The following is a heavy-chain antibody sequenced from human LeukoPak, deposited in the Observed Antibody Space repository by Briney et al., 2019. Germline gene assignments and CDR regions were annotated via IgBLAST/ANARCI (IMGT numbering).Heavy chain of an antibody. Sequence: SETLSLTRTVSGGSISSSTYSWGWIRQPPGKGLEWIGSSSYSGSTYYNPSLKSRVTISIDTSKNHFSLTLSSVTAADTAVYYCARVIWQTGYNSPWRGDYFDYWGQGSLITVIS. J-gene: IGHJ4*02. CDR1: GGSISSSTYS. CDR2: SSYSGST. CDR3: ARVIWQTGYNSPWRGDYFDY. V-gene: IGHV4-39*07. D-gene: IGHD1-1*01.